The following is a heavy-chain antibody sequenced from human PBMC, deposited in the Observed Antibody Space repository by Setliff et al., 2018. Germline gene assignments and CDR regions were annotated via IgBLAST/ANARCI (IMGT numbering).Heavy chain of an antibody. CDR1: GGSIRNYY. J-gene: IGHJ4*02. V-gene: IGHV4-59*01. CDR3: ARGYYNFLSGYYTPYYFDY. Sequence: KPSETLSLTCTVSGGSIRNYYWSWIRQPPGKGLEWIGYIYYSGNTNYNPSLKSRATISVDTSKNQFSLKLSSVTAADTAVYFCARGYYNFLSGYYTPYYFDYWGQGTLVTVSS. CDR2: IYYSGNT. D-gene: IGHD3-3*01.